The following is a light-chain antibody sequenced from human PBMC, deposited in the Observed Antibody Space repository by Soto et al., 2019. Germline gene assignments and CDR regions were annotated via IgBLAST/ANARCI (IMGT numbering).Light chain of an antibody. CDR1: SSDVGGYNY. V-gene: IGLV2-8*01. CDR3: SSYAGSNNLL. CDR2: EVL. Sequence: QSALTQPPSASGSPGQSVTISCTGTSSDVGGYNYVSWYQQHPDKAPKLVIYEVLKRPSGVPDRFSGSKSGNTASLTVSGLQADDEADYYCSSYAGSNNLLFGGGTKLTVL. J-gene: IGLJ2*01.